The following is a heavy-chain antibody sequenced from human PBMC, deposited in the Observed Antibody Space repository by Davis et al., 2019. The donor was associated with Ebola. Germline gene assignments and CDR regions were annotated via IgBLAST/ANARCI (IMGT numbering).Heavy chain of an antibody. CDR2: ISGSGGST. V-gene: IGHV3-23*01. Sequence: GESLKISCAASGFTFSSYAMSWVRQPPGKGLEWVSLISGSGGSTYYADSVKGRFTISRDNSKNTLYLQMNSLRAEDTAVYYCAKEEGATSSSSAFDIWGQGTMVTVSS. CDR3: AKEEGATSSSSAFDI. D-gene: IGHD1-26*01. J-gene: IGHJ3*02. CDR1: GFTFSSYA.